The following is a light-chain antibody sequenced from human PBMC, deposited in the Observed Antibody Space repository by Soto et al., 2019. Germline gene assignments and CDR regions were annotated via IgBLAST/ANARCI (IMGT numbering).Light chain of an antibody. CDR2: GIS. J-gene: IGKJ5*01. CDR1: QSVSNAF. CDR3: QQGYGTPFT. Sequence: ESVLTQSPGTQSLSPGERATLSCRASQSVSNAFFAWYQQKPGQAPRLLIYGISNRATGIPDRFSGSGSGTDFTLTISRLEPEDTATYYCQQGYGTPFTFGQGTRLEIQ. V-gene: IGKV3-20*01.